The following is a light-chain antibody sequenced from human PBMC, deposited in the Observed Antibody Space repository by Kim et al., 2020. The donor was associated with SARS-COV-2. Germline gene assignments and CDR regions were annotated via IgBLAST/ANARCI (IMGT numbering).Light chain of an antibody. J-gene: IGLJ2*01. CDR1: SSDVGCYNY. V-gene: IGLV2-8*01. CDR2: EVT. CDR3: SSYAGNNNLV. Sequence: GPSFTISCPGTSSDVGCYNYVSWYQQHPGKAPKLMIYEVTKRPSGVPDRFSGSKSGNTASLTVSGLQAEDEADYYCSSYAGNNNLVFGGGTQLTVL.